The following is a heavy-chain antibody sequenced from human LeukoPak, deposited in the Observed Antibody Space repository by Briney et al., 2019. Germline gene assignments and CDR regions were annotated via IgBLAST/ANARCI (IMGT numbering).Heavy chain of an antibody. CDR2: IFPRDSDT. CDR3: ARSTHYGDTGYYFFDS. Sequence: GESLKISSKISGENFIPNWIGWGRQLPGKGLGWMGIIFPRDSDTRYSPSFQGQVTISAEQSISTVFLQWSSLKASDTAMYYCARSTHYGDTGYYFFDSWGQGTLVTVSS. CDR1: GENFIPNW. J-gene: IGHJ5*01. V-gene: IGHV5-51*01. D-gene: IGHD3-22*01.